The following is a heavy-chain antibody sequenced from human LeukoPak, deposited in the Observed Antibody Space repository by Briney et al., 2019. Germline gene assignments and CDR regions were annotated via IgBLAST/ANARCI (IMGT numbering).Heavy chain of an antibody. V-gene: IGHV3-23*01. CDR3: AKDAFSYNGIFDAFDI. Sequence: GSLSVSCAASRFIFRDYAMSWVRQAPGKRPEWVSTLGGRGDGPYYSDAVKGRFTISRDDDTDTLYLQMNSLKVEDTAVYYCAKDAFSYNGIFDAFDIWGQGTMVTVSS. J-gene: IGHJ3*02. D-gene: IGHD2/OR15-2a*01. CDR2: LGGRGDGP. CDR1: RFIFRDYA.